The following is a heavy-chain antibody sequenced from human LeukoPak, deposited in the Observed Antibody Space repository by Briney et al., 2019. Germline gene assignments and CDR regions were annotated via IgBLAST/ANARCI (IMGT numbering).Heavy chain of an antibody. CDR2: IYTSGST. Sequence: SETLSLTCTVSGGSISSGSYYWSWIRQPAGKGLEWIGRIYTSGSTNYNPSLKSRVIISVDTSKNQFSLKLSSVTAADTAVYYCARAQDDYYDSSEDYWGQGTLVTVSS. CDR3: ARAQDDYYDSSEDY. D-gene: IGHD3-22*01. CDR1: GGSISSGSYY. J-gene: IGHJ4*02. V-gene: IGHV4-61*02.